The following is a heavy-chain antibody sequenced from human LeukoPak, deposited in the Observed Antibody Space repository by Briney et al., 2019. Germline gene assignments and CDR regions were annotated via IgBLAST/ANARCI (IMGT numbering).Heavy chain of an antibody. V-gene: IGHV4-59*01. CDR1: GGSISSYY. D-gene: IGHD1-1*01. Sequence: SETLSLTCTVSGGSISSYYWSWIRQPPGKGLEWIGYTYYSGSTNYNPSLKSRVTISVDTSKNQFSLKLSSVTAADTAVYYCARDQGTTGTYDAFDIWGQGTMVTVSS. J-gene: IGHJ3*02. CDR3: ARDQGTTGTYDAFDI. CDR2: TYYSGST.